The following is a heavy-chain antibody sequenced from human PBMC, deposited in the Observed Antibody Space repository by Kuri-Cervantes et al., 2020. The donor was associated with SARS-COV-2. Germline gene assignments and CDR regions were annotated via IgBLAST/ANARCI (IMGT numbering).Heavy chain of an antibody. V-gene: IGHV4-59*01. Sequence: SETLSLTCTVSGGSISSYYWSWIRQPPGKGLEWIGYIYYSGSTNYNPSLKRRVTISVDTSKNQFSLKLSSVTAADTAVYYCARSVGGGSYDPVEFDYFDYWGQGTLVTVSS. CDR2: IYYSGST. J-gene: IGHJ4*02. D-gene: IGHD1-26*01. CDR3: ARSVGGGSYDPVEFDYFDY. CDR1: GGSISSYY.